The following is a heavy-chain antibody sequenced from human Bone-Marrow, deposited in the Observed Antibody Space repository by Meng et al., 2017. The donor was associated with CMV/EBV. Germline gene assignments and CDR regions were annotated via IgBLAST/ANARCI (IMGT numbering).Heavy chain of an antibody. Sequence: ASVKVSCKASGYTFTGYYMHWVRQAPGQGLEWMGWINPNSGGTNYAQKFQGRVTMTRDTSISTAYMELSRLRSDDTAVYYCARVNQRRGVRPNYYYYGMDVWGQGTTVTVSS. D-gene: IGHD3-10*01. CDR2: INPNSGGT. CDR3: ARVNQRRGVRPNYYYYGMDV. V-gene: IGHV1-2*02. J-gene: IGHJ6*02. CDR1: GYTFTGYY.